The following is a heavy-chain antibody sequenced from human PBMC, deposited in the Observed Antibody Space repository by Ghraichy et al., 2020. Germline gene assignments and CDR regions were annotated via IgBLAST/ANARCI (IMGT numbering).Heavy chain of an antibody. J-gene: IGHJ4*02. Sequence: GGSLRLSCAVSGFTFSTYAMSWVRQAPGKGPEWVSAISGNGASTNYADSVRGRFTISRDNSKNTLYLQMNSLRVEETAVYYCAKKFYYGSESTSDLFDYWGQGTLVTVSS. CDR3: AKKFYYGSESTSDLFDY. V-gene: IGHV3-23*01. CDR1: GFTFSTYA. CDR2: ISGNGAST. D-gene: IGHD3-10*01.